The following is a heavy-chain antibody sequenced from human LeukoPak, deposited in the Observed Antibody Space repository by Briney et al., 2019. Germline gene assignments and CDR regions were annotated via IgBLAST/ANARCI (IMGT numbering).Heavy chain of an antibody. CDR1: GYTFTNYY. CDR3: ARDGSSWSHDY. CDR2: IHSNSGAT. D-gene: IGHD6-13*01. Sequence: ASAKVSCKASGYTFTNYYIHWVRQAPGQGLDWMGCIHSNSGATNYAQKFQGRFTMTTDTSITTAYMGLTRLTSDDTAVYYCARDGSSWSHDYWGQGTLVTVSS. V-gene: IGHV1-2*02. J-gene: IGHJ4*02.